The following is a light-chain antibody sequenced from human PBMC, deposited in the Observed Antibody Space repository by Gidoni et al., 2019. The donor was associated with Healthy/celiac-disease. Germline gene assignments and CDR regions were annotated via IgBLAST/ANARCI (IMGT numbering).Light chain of an antibody. Sequence: DIVMTQSPATLSVSPGERATLSCRASQSVSSNLAWYQQKPGQAPRLLIYGASTRATGIPARVSGSGSGTEFTRTISSLQSEDFAVYDCQQYNNWPPWTFGQGTKVEIK. J-gene: IGKJ1*01. CDR1: QSVSSN. CDR3: QQYNNWPPWT. CDR2: GAS. V-gene: IGKV3-15*01.